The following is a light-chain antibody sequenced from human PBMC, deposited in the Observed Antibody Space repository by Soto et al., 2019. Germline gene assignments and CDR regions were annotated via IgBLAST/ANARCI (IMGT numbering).Light chain of an antibody. CDR1: SSDVGGYNY. CDR2: DVS. CDR3: SSYTSTSTPYV. J-gene: IGLJ1*01. Sequence: QSALTQPASVSGSPGQSITISCTGTSSDVGGYNYVSWYQHHPGKAPKLMIYDVSNRPSGVSNRFSGSKSGNTASLTISGLQAEEEADYLASSYTSTSTPYVSGTGTRVTVL. V-gene: IGLV2-14*03.